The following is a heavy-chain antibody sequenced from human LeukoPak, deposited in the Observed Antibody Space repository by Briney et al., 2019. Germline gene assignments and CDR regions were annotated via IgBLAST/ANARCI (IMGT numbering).Heavy chain of an antibody. CDR1: GFTFSSYS. Sequence: GGSLRLSCAASGFTFSSYSMNWVRQAPGKGLEWVSYISNSGSTIYYAASVKGRFTISRDNAKNSLYLQMNSLRAEDTAMYYCASDHSSDWYSLVVTSENFQHWGQGTLVTVSS. J-gene: IGHJ1*01. CDR3: ASDHSSDWYSLVVTSENFQH. CDR2: ISNSGSTI. V-gene: IGHV3-48*01. D-gene: IGHD6-19*01.